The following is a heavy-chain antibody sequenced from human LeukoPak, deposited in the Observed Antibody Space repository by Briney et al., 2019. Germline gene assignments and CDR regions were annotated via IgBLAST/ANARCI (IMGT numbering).Heavy chain of an antibody. CDR2: IKQDGSEK. CDR3: ARGSYGDYVRFDY. J-gene: IGHJ4*02. Sequence: PGGSLRLSCAASGFTFSSYWMSWVRQAPGKGLEWVANIKQDGSEKYYVDSVKGRFTISRDNAKNSLYLQMNSLRTEDTAMYYCARGSYGDYVRFDYWGQGTLVTVSS. CDR1: GFTFSSYW. D-gene: IGHD4-17*01. V-gene: IGHV3-7*01.